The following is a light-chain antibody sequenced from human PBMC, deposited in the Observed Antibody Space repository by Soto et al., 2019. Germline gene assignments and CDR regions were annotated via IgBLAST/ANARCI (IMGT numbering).Light chain of an antibody. CDR2: RDD. CDR3: APWDDSMSGPV. V-gene: IGLV1-47*01. Sequence: QSVLTQPPSASGTPGQRVTISCSGSTSNIGNYYVYWYQHLPGTAPKLLICRDDQRPSGVPDRFSASKSGTSASLAISGLRSLAEADYYRAPWDDSMSGPVFGGGTQLTVL. CDR1: TSNIGNYY. J-gene: IGLJ7*01.